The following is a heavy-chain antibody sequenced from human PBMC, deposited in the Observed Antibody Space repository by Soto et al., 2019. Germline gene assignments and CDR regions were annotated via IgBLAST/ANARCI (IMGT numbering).Heavy chain of an antibody. J-gene: IGHJ4*02. CDR3: ARDPQGRYFDWLLFGRPVGYYFDY. CDR2: IKQDGSEK. Sequence: GGSLRLSCAASGFTFSSYWMSWVRQAPGKGLEWVANIKQDGSEKYYVDSVKGRFTISRDNAKNSLYLQMNSLRAEDTAVYYCARDPQGRYFDWLLFGRPVGYYFDYWGQGTLVTVSS. V-gene: IGHV3-7*01. D-gene: IGHD3-9*01. CDR1: GFTFSSYW.